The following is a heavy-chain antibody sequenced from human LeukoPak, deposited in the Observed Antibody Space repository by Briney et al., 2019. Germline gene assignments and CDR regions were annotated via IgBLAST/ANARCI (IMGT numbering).Heavy chain of an antibody. Sequence: PGGSLRLSCAASGFSFSYYGMHWVRQAPGKGLEWVAVISHDGSNKYYADSVKGRFTISIDNSKNTLYLQMNSLRAEDTAVYYCAKTNGMDVWGQGTTVTVSS. V-gene: IGHV3-30*18. CDR2: ISHDGSNK. CDR1: GFSFSYYG. CDR3: AKTNGMDV. J-gene: IGHJ6*02.